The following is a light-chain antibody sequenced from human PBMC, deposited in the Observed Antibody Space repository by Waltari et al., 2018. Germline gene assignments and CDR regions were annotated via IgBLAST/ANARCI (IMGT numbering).Light chain of an antibody. CDR2: GAS. J-gene: IGKJ4*01. V-gene: IGKV3-15*01. Sequence: EIVMTQSPATLSVSPGERATLSCRASQSVSSNLAWYQQKPGQAPRLLIYGASTRATGIPARFSGSGSGTEFTLTISSLQSEDFAVYYCHQYYSTPLTFAGGTKVEIK. CDR1: QSVSSN. CDR3: HQYYSTPLT.